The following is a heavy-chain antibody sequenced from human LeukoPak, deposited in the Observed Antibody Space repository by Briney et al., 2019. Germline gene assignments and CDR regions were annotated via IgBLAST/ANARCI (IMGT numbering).Heavy chain of an antibody. J-gene: IGHJ6*02. CDR1: GGTFSSYA. V-gene: IGHV1-69*04. D-gene: IGHD2-2*01. Sequence: ASVKVSCKASGGTFSSYAISWVRQAPGQGLEWMGRIIPILGIANYAQKFQRRVTITADKSTSTAYMELSSLRSEDTAVYYCARGGMKDIVVVPAARSKYGMDVWGQGTTVTVSS. CDR2: IIPILGIA. CDR3: ARGGMKDIVVVPAARSKYGMDV.